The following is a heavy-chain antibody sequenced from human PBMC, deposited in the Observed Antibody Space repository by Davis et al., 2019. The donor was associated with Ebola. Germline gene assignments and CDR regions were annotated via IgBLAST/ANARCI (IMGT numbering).Heavy chain of an antibody. D-gene: IGHD6-13*01. CDR3: AREGPYSSSWYFDY. Sequence: PGGSLRLSCAASGFTFSSYGMHWVRQAPGKGLEWVAVISYDGSNKYYADSVKGRFTISRDNSKNTLYLQMNSLRAEDTAVYYCAREGPYSSSWYFDYWGQGTLVTVSS. J-gene: IGHJ4*02. CDR2: ISYDGSNK. CDR1: GFTFSSYG. V-gene: IGHV3-30*03.